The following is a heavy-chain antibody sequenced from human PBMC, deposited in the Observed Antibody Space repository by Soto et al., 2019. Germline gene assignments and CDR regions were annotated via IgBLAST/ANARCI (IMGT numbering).Heavy chain of an antibody. CDR1: GGSISSGGYY. D-gene: IGHD3-10*01. Sequence: QVQLQESGPGLVKPSQTLSLTCTVSGGSISSGGYYWSWIRQHPGKGLEWIGYIYYIGRTYYNPSFKGGVTISVDTLKTQCSLKLSSVPAADTSVYYCARLLWFGEFSGYYGMDVWGQGTTVTVSS. J-gene: IGHJ6*02. CDR2: IYYIGRT. CDR3: ARLLWFGEFSGYYGMDV. V-gene: IGHV4-31*03.